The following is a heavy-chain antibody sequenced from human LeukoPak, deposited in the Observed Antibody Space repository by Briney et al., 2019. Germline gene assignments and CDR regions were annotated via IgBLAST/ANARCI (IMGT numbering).Heavy chain of an antibody. CDR3: ARAGPHAFDI. J-gene: IGHJ3*02. Sequence: AGGSLRLSCAASGFTFSSYAMNWVRQAPGKGLEWVSAISGSAGSTYYADSVKGRFTISRDNAKNSLYLQMNSLRAEDTAVYYCARAGPHAFDIWGQGTMVTVSS. V-gene: IGHV3-23*01. CDR1: GFTFSSYA. CDR2: ISGSAGST.